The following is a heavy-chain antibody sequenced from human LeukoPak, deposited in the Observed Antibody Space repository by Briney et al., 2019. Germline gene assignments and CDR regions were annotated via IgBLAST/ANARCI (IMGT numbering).Heavy chain of an antibody. Sequence: GGSLRLSCAASGFTFSSYSMNWVRQAPGMGLEWVSSISSSSSYIYYADSVKGRFTISRDNAKNSLYLQMNSLRAEDTAVYYCAREDYYYYCMDVWGRGTTVTVSS. CDR2: ISSSSSYI. V-gene: IGHV3-21*01. J-gene: IGHJ6*03. CDR3: AREDYYYYCMDV. CDR1: GFTFSSYS.